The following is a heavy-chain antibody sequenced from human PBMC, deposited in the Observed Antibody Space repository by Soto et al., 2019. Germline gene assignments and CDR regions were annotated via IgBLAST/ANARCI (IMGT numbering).Heavy chain of an antibody. V-gene: IGHV3-30-3*01. CDR1: GFSFSNHA. J-gene: IGHJ4*02. D-gene: IGHD2-21*02. CDR3: ASSDSYLDY. CDR2: ISSDGSSE. Sequence: PGGSLRLSCAASGFSFSNHAMHWVRHAPGKGLEWVAIISSDGSSEDYADSVKGRFSISRDNSKNTLYLQMNSLRTEDTAMYYCASSDSYLDYWGQGALVTVSS.